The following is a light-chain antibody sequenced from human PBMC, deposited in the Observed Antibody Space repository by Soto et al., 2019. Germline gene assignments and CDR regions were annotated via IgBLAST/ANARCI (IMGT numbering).Light chain of an antibody. Sequence: DIQMTQSPSSLSASVGDRVTITCRASRSIGSYLNWYQQTAGKAPKLLIYGASSLQSGVPSRFRGRRSDTDFTLTISSLQPEDFATYFCQQSYSTPWTFGQGTNV. CDR3: QQSYSTPWT. CDR2: GAS. V-gene: IGKV1-39*01. CDR1: RSIGSY. J-gene: IGKJ1*01.